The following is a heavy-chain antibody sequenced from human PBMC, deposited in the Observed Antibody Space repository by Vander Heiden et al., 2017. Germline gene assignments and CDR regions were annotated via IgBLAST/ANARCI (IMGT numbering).Heavy chain of an antibody. V-gene: IGHV3-23*01. D-gene: IGHD3-3*01. CDR2: ISGSGGTT. CDR1: GFNFSSHD. J-gene: IGHJ5*02. Sequence: EVQLFESGGGLVQHGGSLRLSCAAYGFNFSSHDMSWVRQAPGKGLEWVSTISGSGGTTYYADSVKGRFTISRDNSKNTLYLQMNSLRAEDTAVYYCAKDPHYDFWSGYSNWFDPWGQGTLVTVSS. CDR3: AKDPHYDFWSGYSNWFDP.